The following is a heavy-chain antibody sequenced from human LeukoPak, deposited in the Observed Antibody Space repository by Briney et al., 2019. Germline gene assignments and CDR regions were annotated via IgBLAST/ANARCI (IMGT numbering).Heavy chain of an antibody. V-gene: IGHV3-53*01. Sequence: GGSLRLSCAASGLTVSSNYMSWVRQAPGKGLERXSVIYSGGTTYXADSXKXRFTISRDNSKNTLVLQMNSLRAEDTAVYYCAKVIGSNAWYPVDYWGQGTLVTVSS. CDR2: IYSGGTT. J-gene: IGHJ4*02. D-gene: IGHD3-16*01. CDR1: GLTVSSNY. CDR3: AKVIGSNAWYPVDY.